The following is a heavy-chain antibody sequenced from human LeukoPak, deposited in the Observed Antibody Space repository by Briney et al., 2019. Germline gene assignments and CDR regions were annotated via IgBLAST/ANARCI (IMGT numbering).Heavy chain of an antibody. CDR3: AAEGRPTVVTFRKGAVDL. CDR1: GFTFTSSA. J-gene: IGHJ3*01. Sequence: SVKVSCKASGFTFTSSAVQWVRQARGQRREWIGWIVVGSGNTNYAQKFQERVTITRDMSTSTVYMELSSLRSEDTAVYYCAAEGRPTVVTFRKGAVDLWGQGTMVTVSS. V-gene: IGHV1-58*01. CDR2: IVVGSGNT. D-gene: IGHD4-23*01.